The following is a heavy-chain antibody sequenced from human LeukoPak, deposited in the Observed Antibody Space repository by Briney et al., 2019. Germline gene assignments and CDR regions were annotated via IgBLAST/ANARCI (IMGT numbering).Heavy chain of an antibody. J-gene: IGHJ4*02. V-gene: IGHV3-23*01. CDR3: ARGMYDTSGFFDY. D-gene: IGHD3-22*01. CDR2: ISGSGGST. Sequence: GGSLRLSCAASGFTFSSYAMSWVRQAPGKGLEWVSAISGSGGSTYYADSVKGRFTISRDNAKNSLYLQMNSLRAEDTAVYYCARGMYDTSGFFDYWGQGTLVTVSA. CDR1: GFTFSSYA.